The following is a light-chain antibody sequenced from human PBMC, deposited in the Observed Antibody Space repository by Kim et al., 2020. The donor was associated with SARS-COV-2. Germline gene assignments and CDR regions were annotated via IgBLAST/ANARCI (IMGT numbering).Light chain of an antibody. Sequence: GDRVTITCRASQGISTSLAWYQQKPGKAPKLLIYKASNVESGVPSRFSGSGSGTEFTLTVSSLQPDDFATYYCQQHEAYPWTFGQGTKVDI. CDR1: QGISTS. V-gene: IGKV1-5*03. CDR3: QQHEAYPWT. CDR2: KAS. J-gene: IGKJ1*01.